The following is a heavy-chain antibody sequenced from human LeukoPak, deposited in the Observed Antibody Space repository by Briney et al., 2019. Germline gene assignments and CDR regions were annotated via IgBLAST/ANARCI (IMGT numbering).Heavy chain of an antibody. CDR1: GFTFSSYA. V-gene: IGHV3-23*01. CDR2: ISGSGGTT. D-gene: IGHD2-8*02. Sequence: GGSLRLSCAASGFTFSSYAMSWVRQAPGKGLEWVLGISGSGGTTYCADSVKGRFTISRDNSKNTLYLQMNSLRAEDTAVYFCARGWVVATGGFDMWGQGTMVTVSS. CDR3: ARGWVVATGGFDM. J-gene: IGHJ3*02.